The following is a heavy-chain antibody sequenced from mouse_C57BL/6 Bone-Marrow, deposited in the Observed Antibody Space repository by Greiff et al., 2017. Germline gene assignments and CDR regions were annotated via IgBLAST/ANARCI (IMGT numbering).Heavy chain of an antibody. D-gene: IGHD1-1*01. CDR2: IRNKANNHAT. CDR1: GFTFSDAW. Sequence: EVQLQESGGGLVQPGGSMKLSCAASGFTFSDAWMDWVRQSPEKGLEWVAEIRNKANNHATYYAESVKGRFTISRDDSKSSVYLQMNSLRAEDTGIYYCTGPTVVAPFAYWGQGTLVTVSA. J-gene: IGHJ3*01. CDR3: TGPTVVAPFAY. V-gene: IGHV6-6*01.